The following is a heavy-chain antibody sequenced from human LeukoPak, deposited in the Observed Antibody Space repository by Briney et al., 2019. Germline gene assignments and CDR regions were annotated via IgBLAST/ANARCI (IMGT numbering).Heavy chain of an antibody. CDR1: GFTFSSYG. V-gene: IGHV3-33*01. D-gene: IGHD1-14*01. CDR2: IWYDGSNK. CDR3: ARETTLGPIGDY. J-gene: IGHJ4*02. Sequence: GGSLRLSCAASGFTFSSYGMHWVCQAPGKGLEWVAVIWYDGSNKYYADSVKGRFTISRDNSKNTLYLQMNSLRAEDTAVYYCARETTLGPIGDYWGQGTLVTVSS.